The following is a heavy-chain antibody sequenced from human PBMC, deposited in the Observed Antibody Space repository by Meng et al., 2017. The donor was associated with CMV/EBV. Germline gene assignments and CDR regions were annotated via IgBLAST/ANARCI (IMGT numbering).Heavy chain of an antibody. CDR2: ISSSSSTI. CDR3: ARAVAGTAGDSDY. Sequence: GESLKISCAASGFTFSSYSMNWVRQALGKGLEWVSYISSSSSTIYYADSVKGRFTISRDNAKNSLYLQMNSLRAEDTAVYYCARAVAGTAGDSDYWGQGTLVTVSS. CDR1: GFTFSSYS. V-gene: IGHV3-48*04. D-gene: IGHD6-19*01. J-gene: IGHJ4*02.